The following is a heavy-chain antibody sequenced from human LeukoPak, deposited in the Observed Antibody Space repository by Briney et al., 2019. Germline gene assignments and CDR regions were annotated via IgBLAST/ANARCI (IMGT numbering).Heavy chain of an antibody. Sequence: QPGGSLRLSCAASDFSFITYAMSWVRQAPGKGLEWVSVIYSGGTTYYANSVKGRFTISRDSSKNTMYLQMNSLRVEDTAMYYCGRDVGPWGQGTLVTVSS. V-gene: IGHV3-53*01. J-gene: IGHJ5*02. CDR2: IYSGGTT. CDR3: GRDVGP. CDR1: DFSFITYA.